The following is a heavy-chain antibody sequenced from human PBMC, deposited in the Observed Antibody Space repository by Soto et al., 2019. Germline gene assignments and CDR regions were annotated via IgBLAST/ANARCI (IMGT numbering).Heavy chain of an antibody. CDR1: GYTFTNYG. V-gene: IGHV1-18*01. CDR3: ARHTLDTGMPSGY. CDR2: IGGYKGNT. J-gene: IGHJ4*02. D-gene: IGHD5-18*01. Sequence: QVQLVQSGAEVREPGASVKVSCKASGYTFTNYGVSWVRQAPGQGLEWMGWIGGYKGNTNYAQKLQGRGTLTTDTSTSTAYMELRSMRSDDTAVYYCARHTLDTGMPSGYWGQGTLVTV.